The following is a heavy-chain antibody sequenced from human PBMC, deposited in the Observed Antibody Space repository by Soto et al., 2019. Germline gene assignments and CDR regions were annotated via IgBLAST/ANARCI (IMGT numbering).Heavy chain of an antibody. Sequence: EVQLVESGGGLVKPGGSLRLSCAASGFTFSNAWMSWVRQVPGKGLEWVGRIKSKTDGGTRDYAAPVKGRFTISREDSKKTLYLQMNSLKAEDTGVYYCTRGSYQGNYYYSGMDVWGQGTTVTVSS. V-gene: IGHV3-15*01. CDR1: GFTFSNAW. CDR3: TRGSYQGNYYYSGMDV. CDR2: IKSKTDGGTR. D-gene: IGHD1-26*01. J-gene: IGHJ6*02.